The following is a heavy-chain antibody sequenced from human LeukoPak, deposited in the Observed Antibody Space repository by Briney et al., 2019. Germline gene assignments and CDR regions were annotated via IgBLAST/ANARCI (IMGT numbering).Heavy chain of an antibody. J-gene: IGHJ4*02. CDR1: GYSFTSYW. CDR2: IDPSDSYI. CDR3: ARHNNYAYADY. V-gene: IGHV5-10-1*01. Sequence: MTGESLMISCKGSGYSFTSYWINWVRQLPGKGLEWMGRIDPSDSYINYSPSFQGHVTISAGKSISTAYLQWSSLKASDTAIYYCARHNNYAYADYWGQGTLVTVSS. D-gene: IGHD5-18*01.